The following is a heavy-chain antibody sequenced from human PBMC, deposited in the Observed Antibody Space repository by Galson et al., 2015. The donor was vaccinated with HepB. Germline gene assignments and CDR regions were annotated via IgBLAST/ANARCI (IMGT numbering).Heavy chain of an antibody. CDR1: GFTFSSYG. D-gene: IGHD2-2*01. Sequence: SLRLSCAASGFTFSSYGMHWVRQAPGKGLEWVGIIWYDGSDEYYGDSVKGRFTIFRDNSKNMLYLQMNSLTPQDTAVYYCTKVHSGATSCSRIDDWGQGTLVTVSS. V-gene: IGHV3-33*06. J-gene: IGHJ4*02. CDR3: TKVHSGATSCSRIDD. CDR2: IWYDGSDE.